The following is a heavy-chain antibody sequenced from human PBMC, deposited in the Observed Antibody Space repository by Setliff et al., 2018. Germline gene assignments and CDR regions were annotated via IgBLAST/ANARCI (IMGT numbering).Heavy chain of an antibody. J-gene: IGHJ4*02. Sequence: PGGSLRLSCAASGFTFKSYTINWVRQAPGKGLEWVSYITSSNIIYYADSVRGRFTVSRDNSKDTLYLQMNSLRVEDSAVYYCARRGTTAFDFWGLGTLVTVSS. CDR1: GFTFKSYT. D-gene: IGHD4-4*01. CDR3: ARRGTTAFDF. V-gene: IGHV3-48*01. CDR2: ITSSNII.